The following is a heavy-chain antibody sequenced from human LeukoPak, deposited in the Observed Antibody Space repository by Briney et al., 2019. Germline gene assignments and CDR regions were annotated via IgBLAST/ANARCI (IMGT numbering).Heavy chain of an antibody. J-gene: IGHJ4*02. D-gene: IGHD5-12*01. CDR3: ARDRWVGGYDYFDY. Sequence: GGSLRLSCAASGSTVCSNYMSWVRQAPGKGLEWVSVIYSGGSTYYAGSVKGRFTISRDNSKNTLYLQMNSLRAEDTAVYYCARDRWVGGYDYFDYWGQGTLVTVSS. V-gene: IGHV3-66*02. CDR1: GSTVCSNY. CDR2: IYSGGST.